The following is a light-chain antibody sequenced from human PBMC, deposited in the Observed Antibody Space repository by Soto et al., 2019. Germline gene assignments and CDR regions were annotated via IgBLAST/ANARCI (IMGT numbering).Light chain of an antibody. J-gene: IGKJ3*01. Sequence: AIRMTQSPSSFSASTGDRVTITCRASQGISSYLAWYQQKPGKAPKLLIYAASTLQSGVPSRFSGSGSGTDFTLTISCLQSEDFATYHCQQYNSYSQFTFGPGTKVDIK. CDR2: AAS. CDR3: QQYNSYSQFT. CDR1: QGISSY. V-gene: IGKV1-8*01.